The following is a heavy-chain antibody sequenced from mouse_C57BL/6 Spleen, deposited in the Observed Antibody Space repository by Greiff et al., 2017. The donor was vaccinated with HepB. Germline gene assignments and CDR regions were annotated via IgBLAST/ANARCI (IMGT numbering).Heavy chain of an antibody. V-gene: IGHV1-22*01. CDR1: GYTFTDYN. CDR3: ARGDGNDCGSRGFAY. Sequence: EVQLQQSGPELVKPGASVKMSCKASGYTFTDYNMHWVKQSHGKSLEWIGYINPNNGGTSYNQKFKGKATLTVNKSSSTAYMELRSLTSEDSAVYDCARGDGNDCGSRGFAYWGQGTLVTVSA. D-gene: IGHD1-1*01. J-gene: IGHJ3*01. CDR2: INPNNGGT.